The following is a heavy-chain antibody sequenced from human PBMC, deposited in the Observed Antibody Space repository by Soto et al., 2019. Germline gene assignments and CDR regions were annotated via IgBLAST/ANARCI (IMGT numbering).Heavy chain of an antibody. D-gene: IGHD3-22*01. CDR3: ARDSSGYNWFDP. CDR1: GDSISSGYF. V-gene: IGHV4-38-2*02. J-gene: IGHJ5*02. Sequence: SETLSLTCTVSGDSISSGYFWGWIRQPPGKGLEWIGTIYHSGTTYYNPSLRSRLTISVDTSKNQFSLKLSSVTAADAAVYYCARDSSGYNWFDPWGQGTLVTVSS. CDR2: IYHSGTT.